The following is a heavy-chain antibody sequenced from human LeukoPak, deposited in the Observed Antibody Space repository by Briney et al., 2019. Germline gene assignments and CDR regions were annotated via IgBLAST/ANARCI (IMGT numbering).Heavy chain of an antibody. CDR3: ARELLLWFGELSRTDWFDP. Sequence: ASVKVSCKTSGYRFTSYGISWVRQAPGQGLEWMGWVSTYNDKKDYAQKFQGRVIMTTDTSTTTAYMELGSLRSDDTAVYYCARELLLWFGELSRTDWFDPWGQGTLVTVSS. J-gene: IGHJ5*02. D-gene: IGHD3-10*01. V-gene: IGHV1-18*01. CDR1: GYRFTSYG. CDR2: VSTYNDKK.